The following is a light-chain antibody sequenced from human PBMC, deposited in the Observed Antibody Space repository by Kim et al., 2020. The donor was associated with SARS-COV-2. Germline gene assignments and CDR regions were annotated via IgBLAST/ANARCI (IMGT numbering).Light chain of an antibody. CDR1: QSIGSW. Sequence: DIQMTQSPSTLSASVGERVTVTCRASQSIGSWLAWYQQKPGKAPKLLIYDASSLESGVPSRFSGSGSGTEFTLTISSLQPDDFATYYCQQYNSKSTFDQGAKVDIK. CDR3: QQYNSKST. J-gene: IGKJ1*01. V-gene: IGKV1-5*01. CDR2: DAS.